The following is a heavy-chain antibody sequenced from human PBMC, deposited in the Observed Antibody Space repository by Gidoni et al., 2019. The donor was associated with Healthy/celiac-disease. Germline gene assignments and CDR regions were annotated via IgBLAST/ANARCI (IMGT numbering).Heavy chain of an antibody. CDR3: ARDTAMVDYYYYYGMDV. CDR1: GFTFSRDW. Sequence: EVQLVESGGGLVQPGGSMRLSCAASGFTFSRDWMRWVRQAPGKGLAWVANIKQDVSEKYYVDSVKGRFTISRDNAKNSLYLQMNSLRAEDTAVYYCARDTAMVDYYYYYGMDVWGQGTTVTVSS. D-gene: IGHD5-18*01. CDR2: IKQDVSEK. J-gene: IGHJ6*02. V-gene: IGHV3-7*03.